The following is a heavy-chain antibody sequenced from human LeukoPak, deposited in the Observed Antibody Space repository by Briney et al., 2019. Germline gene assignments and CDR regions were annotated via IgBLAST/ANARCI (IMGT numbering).Heavy chain of an antibody. CDR1: GFTFSSYA. CDR3: AKDRGYTSGSYFFDY. D-gene: IGHD6-19*01. CDR2: ISGSGGTT. V-gene: IGHV3-23*01. J-gene: IGHJ4*02. Sequence: GGSLRLSCAASGFTFSSYAMSWVRQAPGKGLEWVSAISGSGGTTYYADSVKGRFIISRDNSKNTLYLQMDSLRAEDTAVYYCAKDRGYTSGSYFFDYWGQGTLVTVSS.